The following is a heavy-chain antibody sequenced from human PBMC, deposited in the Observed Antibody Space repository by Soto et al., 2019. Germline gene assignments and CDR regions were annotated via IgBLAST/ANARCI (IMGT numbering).Heavy chain of an antibody. CDR1: GGSISSGGYY. Sequence: QVQLQESGPGLVKPSQTLSLTCTVSGGSISSGGYYWSWIRQHPGKGLEWIGYIYYSGSTYYNPSIKSRVTLSVETYNNQFSLKLSSVTAADTAVYYCERDLYDSSSGTYDYWGQGTLVTVSS. V-gene: IGHV4-31*03. CDR2: IYYSGST. CDR3: ERDLYDSSSGTYDY. J-gene: IGHJ4*02. D-gene: IGHD3-22*01.